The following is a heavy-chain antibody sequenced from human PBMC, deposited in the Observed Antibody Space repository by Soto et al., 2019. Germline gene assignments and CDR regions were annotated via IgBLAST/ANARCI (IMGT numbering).Heavy chain of an antibody. CDR2: IYHSGST. CDR1: GGSISSGGYS. Sequence: QRQLQESGSGLVKPSQTLSLTCAVSGGSISSGGYSWSWIRQPPGKGLEWIGYIYHSGSTYYNPSLKSRGTISVDRSKNQFSLKLSSVTAADTAVYYCARVPGPWGQGTLVTVSS. CDR3: ARVPGP. J-gene: IGHJ5*02. V-gene: IGHV4-30-2*01.